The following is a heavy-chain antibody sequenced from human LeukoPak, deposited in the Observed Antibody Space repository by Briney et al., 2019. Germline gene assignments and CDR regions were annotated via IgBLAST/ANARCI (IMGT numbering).Heavy chain of an antibody. V-gene: IGHV3-7*01. Sequence: SGGSLRLSCAASGFTFSSYWMSWVRQAPGKGLEWVANIKQDGSEKYYVDSVKGRFTISRDNAKNSLYLQMNSLRAEDTAVYYCARDFFSTYYYGSGSYIDYWGQGTLVTVSS. D-gene: IGHD3-10*01. CDR3: ARDFFSTYYYGSGSYIDY. CDR1: GFTFSSYW. CDR2: IKQDGSEK. J-gene: IGHJ4*02.